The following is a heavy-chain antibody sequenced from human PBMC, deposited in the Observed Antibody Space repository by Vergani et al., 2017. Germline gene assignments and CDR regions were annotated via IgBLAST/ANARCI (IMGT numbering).Heavy chain of an antibody. V-gene: IGHV3-48*04. CDR1: GFMFSNYW. D-gene: IGHD1-7*01. J-gene: IGHJ4*02. Sequence: EVQLVESGGGLVQPGGSLRLSCAASGFMFSNYWMNWVRQAPGKGLEWVSGINWNSDSIAYADSVKGRFTISRDNAKKSLYLQMNSLRGEDTAVYYCARGNSLGSYWGQGTLVTVSS. CDR2: INWNSDSI. CDR3: ARGNSLGSY.